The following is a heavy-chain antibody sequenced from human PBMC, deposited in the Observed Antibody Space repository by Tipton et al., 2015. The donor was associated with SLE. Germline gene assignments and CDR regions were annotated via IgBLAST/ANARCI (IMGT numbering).Heavy chain of an antibody. CDR3: ARAYFRGAFDI. CDR1: GFMFDDFA. Sequence: TLSLTCAASGFMFDDFAMHWVRRVPGKGLEWIGRIYTSGSTNYNPSLKSRVTISVDTSKNQFSLKLNSVTAADTAVYYCARAYFRGAFDIWGRGTMVTVSS. CDR2: IYTSGST. J-gene: IGHJ3*02. D-gene: IGHD2/OR15-2a*01. V-gene: IGHV4-4*08.